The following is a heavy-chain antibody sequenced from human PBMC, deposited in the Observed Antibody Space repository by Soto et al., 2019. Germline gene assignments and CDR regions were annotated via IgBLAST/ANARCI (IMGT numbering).Heavy chain of an antibody. D-gene: IGHD3-3*01. CDR3: TTEGYDFWSGYSGDDY. J-gene: IGHJ4*02. V-gene: IGHV3-15*01. CDR1: GFTFSNAG. Sequence: GGSLRLSCAASGFTFSNAGMSWVRQAPGKGLEWVGRIKSKTDGGTTDYAAPVKGRFTISRDDSKNTLYLQMNSLKTEDTAVYYCTTEGYDFWSGYSGDDYWGQGTLVTVSS. CDR2: IKSKTDGGTT.